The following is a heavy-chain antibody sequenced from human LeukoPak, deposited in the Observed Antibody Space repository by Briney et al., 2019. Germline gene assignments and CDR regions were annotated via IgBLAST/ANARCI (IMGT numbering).Heavy chain of an antibody. D-gene: IGHD2/OR15-2a*01. CDR2: IYSGGST. Sequence: GGSLRLSCAASGFTVSSNFLSWVRQAPGEWLEWVSVIYSGGSTYYTDSVKGRLTISRDISRNTLYLQMTSLRAKDTPVYYGAGEILPSYAFDIWGQGTLVTVSS. J-gene: IGHJ3*02. V-gene: IGHV3-66*01. CDR3: AGEILPSYAFDI. CDR1: GFTVSSNF.